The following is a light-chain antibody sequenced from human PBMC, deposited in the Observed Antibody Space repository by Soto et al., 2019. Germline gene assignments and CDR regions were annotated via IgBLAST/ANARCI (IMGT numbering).Light chain of an antibody. J-gene: IGLJ1*01. V-gene: IGLV2-14*01. CDR3: SSYTSSVYV. CDR2: EVS. Sequence: QSVLTQPASVSGSPGQSITISCTGTSSDVGGYNYVSWYQQHPGKAPKLMIYEVSNRPAGVSNRFSGSKSGNTASLTISGLQAEHEADYYCSSYTSSVYVFGTGTKLTGL. CDR1: SSDVGGYNY.